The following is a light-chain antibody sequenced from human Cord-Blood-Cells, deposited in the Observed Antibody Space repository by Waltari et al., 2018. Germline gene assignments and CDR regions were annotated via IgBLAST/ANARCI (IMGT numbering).Light chain of an antibody. CDR3: QQSYSTPRRFT. J-gene: IGKJ3*01. V-gene: IGKV1-39*01. CDR2: AAS. CDR1: QSISSY. Sequence: DIQMTQSPSSLSASVGDRVTITCRASQSISSYLNWYQQKPGKAPKLLIYAASSLQSGVPSRFSGSGAGTDFTLTISSLQPEDFATYDCQQSYSTPRRFTFGPGTKVDIK.